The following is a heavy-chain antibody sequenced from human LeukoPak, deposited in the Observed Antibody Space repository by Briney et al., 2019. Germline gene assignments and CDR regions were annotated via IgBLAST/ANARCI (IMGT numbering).Heavy chain of an antibody. CDR1: GYTFTAHY. D-gene: IGHD1-26*01. V-gene: IGHV1-2*02. J-gene: IGHJ4*02. Sequence: ASVRVSCKASGYTFTAHYMHWVRQAPGQGLEWMGWINPNSGGTNYAQKFQGRVTMTRDTSINTAYMGLSRLGSDDTAVYFCASGSGTYSPDYWGQGTLVTVSS. CDR3: ASGSGTYSPDY. CDR2: INPNSGGT.